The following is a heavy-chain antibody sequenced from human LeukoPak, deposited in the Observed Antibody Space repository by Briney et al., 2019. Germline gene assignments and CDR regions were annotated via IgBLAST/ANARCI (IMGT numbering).Heavy chain of an antibody. Sequence: ASVKVSCKASGYTFTKYGITWVRQAPGQGLEGMGWISTDNSNRNYAQKLQGRVTMTTDTSTSTAYMELRSLISDDTAVYYCAIQWLAKRSYYFDYWGQGTLVTVSS. J-gene: IGHJ4*02. V-gene: IGHV1-18*01. CDR2: ISTDNSNR. CDR3: AIQWLAKRSYYFDY. D-gene: IGHD6-19*01. CDR1: GYTFTKYG.